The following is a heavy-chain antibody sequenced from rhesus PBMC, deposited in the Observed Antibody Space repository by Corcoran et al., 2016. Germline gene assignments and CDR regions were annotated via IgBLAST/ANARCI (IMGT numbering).Heavy chain of an antibody. CDR1: SGSISSNW. D-gene: IGHD6S26*01. CDR3: ARDYSSGWSGGLDS. Sequence: QLQLQESGPGLVKPSETLSLTCAVSSGSISSNWWSWIRQPSGKGLEWIGRISGSGGSTSHNPTHKSRVTISTDTSKNQLSLKLISVTAADTAVYYCARDYSSGWSGGLDSWGQGVVVTVSS. J-gene: IGHJ6*01. V-gene: IGHV4-173*01. CDR2: ISGSGGST.